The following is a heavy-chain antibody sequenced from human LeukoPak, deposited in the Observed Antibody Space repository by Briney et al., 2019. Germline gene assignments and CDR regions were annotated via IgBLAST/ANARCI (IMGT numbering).Heavy chain of an antibody. Sequence: SGGSLRLSCAASGLGFSDYWMHWVRQAPGKGLVWVSRINNAGSSTSYADSVKGRFTISRDNAKNTLYLQMSSLRAEDTAVYYCARGPAANSGSYYVGDNWGQGSLVIVSS. V-gene: IGHV3-74*01. CDR1: GLGFSDYW. J-gene: IGHJ4*02. CDR2: INNAGSST. CDR3: ARGPAANSGSYYVGDN. D-gene: IGHD1-26*01.